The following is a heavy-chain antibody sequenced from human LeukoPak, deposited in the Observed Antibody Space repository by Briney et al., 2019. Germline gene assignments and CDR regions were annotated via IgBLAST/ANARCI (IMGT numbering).Heavy chain of an antibody. J-gene: IGHJ4*02. CDR1: GFTFSSYA. Sequence: GRSLRLSCAASGFTFSSYAMHWVRQAPGKGLEYVSAISSNGGSTYYANSVKGRFTISRDNSKNTLYLQMGSLRAEDMAVYYCARDRPNITMIVVVTQLISHFDYWGQGTLVTVSS. CDR2: ISSNGGST. CDR3: ARDRPNITMIVVVTQLISHFDY. D-gene: IGHD3-22*01. V-gene: IGHV3-64*01.